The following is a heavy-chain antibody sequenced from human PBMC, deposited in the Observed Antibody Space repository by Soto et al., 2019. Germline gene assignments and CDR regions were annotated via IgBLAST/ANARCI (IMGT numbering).Heavy chain of an antibody. D-gene: IGHD7-27*01. CDR1: GGSISNHY. V-gene: IGHV4-59*11. J-gene: IGHJ4*02. CDR2: IYYSGNT. Sequence: SETLSLTCTVSGGSISNHYWSWIRQPPGKGLEWIGYIYYSGNTNYNPSLKSRVTMSVDTSKNQFSLKLGSVTAADTAVYYCARSNWYSEYWGQGTLVTVSS. CDR3: ARSNWYSEY.